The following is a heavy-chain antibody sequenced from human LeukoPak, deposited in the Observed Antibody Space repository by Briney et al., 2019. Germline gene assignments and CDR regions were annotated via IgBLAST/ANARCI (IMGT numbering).Heavy chain of an antibody. CDR3: ARDLWPYYYDSSGSPGWFDP. J-gene: IGHJ5*02. CDR2: IYYSGST. CDR1: GGSVSRSPYY. D-gene: IGHD3-22*01. Sequence: PSETLSLTCTVSGGSVSRSPYYWGWIRQPPGKGLKWIGNIYYSGSTYYNPSLKSRVTISVDTSKNQFSLKLSSVTAADTAVYYCARDLWPYYYDSSGSPGWFDPWGQGTLVTVSS. V-gene: IGHV4-39*07.